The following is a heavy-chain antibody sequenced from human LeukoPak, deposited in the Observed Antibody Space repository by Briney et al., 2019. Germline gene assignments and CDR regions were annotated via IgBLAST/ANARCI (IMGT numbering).Heavy chain of an antibody. CDR1: GGSFSGYY. Sequence: PSETLSLTCAVYGGSFSGYYWSWIRQPPGKGLEWIGEINHSGSTNYNPSLKSRVTISVDTSKNQFSLKLSSVIAADTAVYYCARRRGYYDSSGQIDYWGQGTLVTVSS. V-gene: IGHV4-34*01. CDR3: ARRRGYYDSSGQIDY. J-gene: IGHJ4*02. D-gene: IGHD3-22*01. CDR2: INHSGST.